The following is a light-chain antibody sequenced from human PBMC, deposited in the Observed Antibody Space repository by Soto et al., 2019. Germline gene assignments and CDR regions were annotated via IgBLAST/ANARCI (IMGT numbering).Light chain of an antibody. CDR3: QQYHSYWT. J-gene: IGKJ1*01. V-gene: IGKV1-5*01. CDR1: QSISSW. CDR2: DAS. Sequence: DIQMTQSPSTLSASVVDRVTITCRASQSISSWLAWYQQKPGKAPKFLIYDASNLESGVPSRFSGSGSGTEFTLTISSLQPDDFAIYYCQQYHSYWTFGQGTKVDIK.